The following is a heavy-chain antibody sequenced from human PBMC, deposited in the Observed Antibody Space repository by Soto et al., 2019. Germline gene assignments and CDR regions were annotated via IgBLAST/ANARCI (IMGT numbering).Heavy chain of an antibody. CDR1: GGSISSYY. CDR2: IYYSGST. V-gene: IGHV4-59*01. CDR3: ARDRRGAFDI. J-gene: IGHJ3*02. Sequence: AETLSLTCTVSGGSISSYYWSWIRQPPGKGLEWIGYIYYSGSTNYNPALKSRVTKSVDTSKNQFSLKLSSVNAADTAVYYCARDRRGAFDIWGQGTMVTVSS.